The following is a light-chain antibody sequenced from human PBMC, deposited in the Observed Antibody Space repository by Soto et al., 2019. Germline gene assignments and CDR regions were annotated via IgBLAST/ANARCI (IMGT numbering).Light chain of an antibody. CDR3: YSDPHSITKL. Sequence: SVLTQPASVCGSPGQSITISCTGTTSDVGTYNLVSWYQQHPDKAPKLMIYEGSKRPSGVSNRFSGSKSGNTASLTISGLQAEDLCYYYCYSDPHSITKLFGTGP. CDR1: TSDVGTYNL. CDR2: EGS. V-gene: IGLV2-23*01. J-gene: IGLJ1*01.